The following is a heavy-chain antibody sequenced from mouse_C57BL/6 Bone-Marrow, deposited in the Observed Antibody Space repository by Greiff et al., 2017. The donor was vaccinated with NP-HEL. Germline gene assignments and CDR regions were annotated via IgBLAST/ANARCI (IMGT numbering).Heavy chain of an antibody. D-gene: IGHD1-1*01. CDR2: ISYSGST. Sequence: DVKLVESGPGLAKPSQTLSLTCSVTGYSITSDYWNWIRKFPGNKLEYMGYISYSGSTYYNPSLKSRISITRDTSKNQYYLQLNSVTTEDTATYYCARYHYYGSSPYWYFDVWGTGTTVTVSS. CDR3: ARYHYYGSSPYWYFDV. J-gene: IGHJ1*03. CDR1: GYSITSDY. V-gene: IGHV3-8*01.